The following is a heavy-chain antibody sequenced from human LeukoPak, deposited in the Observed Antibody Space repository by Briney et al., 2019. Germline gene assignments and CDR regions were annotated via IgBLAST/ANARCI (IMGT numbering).Heavy chain of an antibody. D-gene: IGHD6-13*01. CDR2: INPNSGGT. CDR3: ARGTGAGGRGRLDS. CDR1: GYTVTDYY. V-gene: IGHV1-2*07. J-gene: IGHJ4*02. Sequence: ASVKVSCKASGYTVTDYYIHWVRQAPGQGLEWMGWINPNSGGTNYAHKFLGRVTMTRDTSISTAYMDLSGLRSDDTAVYFCARGTGAGGRGRLDSWGQGTLVTVSS.